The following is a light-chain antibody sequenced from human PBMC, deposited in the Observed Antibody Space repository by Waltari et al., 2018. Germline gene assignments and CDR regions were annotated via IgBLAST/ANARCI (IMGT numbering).Light chain of an antibody. J-gene: IGKJ3*01. Sequence: EIVLTQSPATLSLSPGERATLSCRASESVSRNLAWYQQKPGQAPRLLIYDASTRATDIPARFSASGSGTDFTLTISSLEPEDFVVYYCHQRSSWPLTFGPGTKVDFK. CDR3: HQRSSWPLT. CDR2: DAS. CDR1: ESVSRN. V-gene: IGKV3-11*01.